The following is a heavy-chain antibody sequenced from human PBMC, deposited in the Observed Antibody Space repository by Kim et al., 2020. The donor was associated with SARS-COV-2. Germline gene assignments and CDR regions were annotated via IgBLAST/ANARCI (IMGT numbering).Heavy chain of an antibody. Sequence: SETLSLTCTVSGGSVSSGSYYWSWIRQPPGKGLEWIGYIYYSGSTNYNPSLKSRVTISVDTSKNQFSLKLSSVTAADTAVYYCARGGGVITSPFDNWFDPWGQGTLVTVSS. J-gene: IGHJ5*02. CDR2: IYYSGST. CDR3: ARGGGVITSPFDNWFDP. V-gene: IGHV4-61*01. CDR1: GGSVSSGSYY. D-gene: IGHD3-10*01.